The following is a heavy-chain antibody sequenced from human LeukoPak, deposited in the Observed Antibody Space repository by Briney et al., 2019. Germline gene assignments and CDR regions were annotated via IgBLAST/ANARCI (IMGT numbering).Heavy chain of an antibody. CDR3: AKAILYYGDYDWYYFDY. Sequence: GGSLRLSCAASGFTFSSYAMSWVRQAPGKGLEWVSAISGSGGSTYYADSVKGRFTISRDNSKNTLYLQMNSLRAEDTAVYYCAKAILYYGDYDWYYFDYWGQGTLVTVSS. D-gene: IGHD4-17*01. CDR1: GFTFSSYA. V-gene: IGHV3-23*01. J-gene: IGHJ4*02. CDR2: ISGSGGST.